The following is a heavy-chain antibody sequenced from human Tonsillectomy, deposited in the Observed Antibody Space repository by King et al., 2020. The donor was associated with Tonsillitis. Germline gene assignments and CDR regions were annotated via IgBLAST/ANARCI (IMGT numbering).Heavy chain of an antibody. CDR2: IYYSGST. D-gene: IGHD2-15*01. CDR1: GGSISSYY. Sequence: VQLQESGPGLVKPSETLSLTCTVSGGSISSYYWNWIRQPPGKGLEWIGYIYYSGSTNYNPSLKSRVTISVDTSKNQFSLKLSSVPAADTAVYYCARGRPSCSSGSCPYYFDYWGQETRVTVSS. V-gene: IGHV4-59*08. CDR3: ARGRPSCSSGSCPYYFDY. J-gene: IGHJ4*02.